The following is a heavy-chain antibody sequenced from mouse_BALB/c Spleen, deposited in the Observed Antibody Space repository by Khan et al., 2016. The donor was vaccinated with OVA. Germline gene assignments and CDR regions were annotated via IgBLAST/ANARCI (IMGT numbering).Heavy chain of an antibody. CDR3: ARDSNFDY. CDR2: ISSGSSTI. J-gene: IGHJ2*01. CDR1: GFTFSRFG. Sequence: EVKLMESGGGLVQPGGSRKLSCAASGFTFSRFGMHWVRQAPEKGLEWVAYISSGSSTIYYADTVKGRFTISRDNPTNTLFLQMTSLRSEETAMDYCARDSNFDYGGQGTTLTVSS. V-gene: IGHV5-17*02.